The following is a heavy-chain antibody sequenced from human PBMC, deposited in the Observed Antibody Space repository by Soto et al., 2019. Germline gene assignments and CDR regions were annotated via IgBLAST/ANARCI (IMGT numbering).Heavy chain of an antibody. D-gene: IGHD6-19*01. CDR1: GFTFSSYS. J-gene: IGHJ4*02. V-gene: IGHV3-21*01. CDR2: ISSSSSYI. Sequence: WGSLRLSCAASGFTFSSYSMNWVRQAPGKRLEWVSSISSSSSYIYYADSVKGRFAISTDSAKNSLYLQMNGLGAEDTAVYYCARTPEYHSSGWLDYWGQGALVTVSS. CDR3: ARTPEYHSSGWLDY.